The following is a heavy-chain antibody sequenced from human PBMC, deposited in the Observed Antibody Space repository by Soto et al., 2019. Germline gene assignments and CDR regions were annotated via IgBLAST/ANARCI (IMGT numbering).Heavy chain of an antibody. D-gene: IGHD3-9*01. CDR2: IYYSGTT. Sequence: PSETLSLTCTVSGASISSPSYYWGWIRLSPGKGLEWLGSIYYSGTTHYNPSLKSRVTISVDTSKIQFSLKLSSVTAADTAVYYCARGTPSVGLRYFDWSNGGAPNWFDPWGQGTLVTVSS. V-gene: IGHV4-39*07. J-gene: IGHJ5*02. CDR1: GASISSPSYY. CDR3: ARGTPSVGLRYFDWSNGGAPNWFDP.